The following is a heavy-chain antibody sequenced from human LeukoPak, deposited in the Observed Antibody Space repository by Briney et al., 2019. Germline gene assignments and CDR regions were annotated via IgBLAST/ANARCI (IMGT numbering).Heavy chain of an antibody. CDR3: ARQVHGAAGRFDT. Sequence: PSETLSLTCTVSGGSISTYYWGWIRQPPGKGLEYIGYVYNSGSTNYNPSLKSRLTISVDTSKNQFSLKLTSVTAADTAVYYCARQVHGAAGRFDTWGQGTLVTVAS. D-gene: IGHD6-13*01. CDR2: VYNSGST. J-gene: IGHJ5*02. CDR1: GGSISTYY. V-gene: IGHV4-59*08.